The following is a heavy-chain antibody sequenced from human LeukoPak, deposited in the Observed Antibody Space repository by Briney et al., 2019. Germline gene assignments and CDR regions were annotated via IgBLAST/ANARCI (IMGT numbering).Heavy chain of an antibody. D-gene: IGHD6-25*01. CDR1: GFTFSSYG. J-gene: IGHJ4*02. V-gene: IGHV3-33*01. CDR2: IWYDGSNK. CDR3: ARDLKSSDFDY. Sequence: GGSLRLSCAASGFTFSSYGMHWVRQAPGKGLEWVAVIWYDGSNKYYADSVKGRFTISIDNSKNTLYLQMNSLRAEDTAVYYCARDLKSSDFDYWGQGTLVTVSS.